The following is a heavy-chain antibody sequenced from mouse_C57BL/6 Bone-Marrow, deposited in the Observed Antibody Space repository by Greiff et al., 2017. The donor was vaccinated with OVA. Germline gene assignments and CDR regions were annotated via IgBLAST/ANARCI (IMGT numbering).Heavy chain of an antibody. CDR3: ARDERLRGFAY. D-gene: IGHD2-4*01. CDR2: IRNKANGYTT. Sequence: EVKLVESGGGLVQPGGSLSLSCAASGFTFTDYYMSWVRQPPGKALEWLGFIRNKANGYTTEYSASVKGRFTISRDNSQSILYLQMNALRAEDSATYYCARDERLRGFAYWGQGTLVTVSA. V-gene: IGHV7-3*01. J-gene: IGHJ3*01. CDR1: GFTFTDYY.